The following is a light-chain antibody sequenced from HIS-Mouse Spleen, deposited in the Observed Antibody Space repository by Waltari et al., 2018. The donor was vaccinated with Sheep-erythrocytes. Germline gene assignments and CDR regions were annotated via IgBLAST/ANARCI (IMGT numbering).Light chain of an antibody. CDR3: QQYYSTLT. Sequence: DIVMTQSPDSLAVSLGERATINCKSSTSVLYSSNNKNYLAWYQQKPGQPPKLLIYWASTRASGVPDRFSGSGSGTDFTLTISSLQAEDVAVYYCQQYYSTLTFGGGTKVEIK. CDR1: TSVLYSSNNKNY. V-gene: IGKV4-1*01. J-gene: IGKJ4*01. CDR2: WAS.